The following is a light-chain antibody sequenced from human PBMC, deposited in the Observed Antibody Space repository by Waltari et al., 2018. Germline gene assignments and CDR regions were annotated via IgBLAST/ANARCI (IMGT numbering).Light chain of an antibody. J-gene: IGLJ6*01. CDR2: DNN. CDR1: SSNLGDNS. V-gene: IGLV1-51*01. Sequence: QSVLTQPPSVSAAPGQKVTISCSGSSSNLGDNSVSWYQQLPGTAPKLLIYDNNKRPSGIPDRFSGSKSGTSATLGITGLQTGDEADYYCGTWDSSLTANVFGSGTKVTVL. CDR3: GTWDSSLTANV.